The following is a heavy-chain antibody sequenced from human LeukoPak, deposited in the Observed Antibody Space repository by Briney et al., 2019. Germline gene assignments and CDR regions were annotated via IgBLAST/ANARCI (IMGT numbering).Heavy chain of an antibody. Sequence: ASVKVSCKASGGTFNNYAISWVRQAPGQGLEWMGWINTNTGNPTYAQGFTGRFVFSLDTSVSTAYLQISSLKAEDTAVYYCARVLEIVVVPAAIRWFDPWGQGTLVTVSS. CDR2: INTNTGNP. D-gene: IGHD2-2*01. CDR1: GGTFNNYA. CDR3: ARVLEIVVVPAAIRWFDP. V-gene: IGHV7-4-1*02. J-gene: IGHJ5*02.